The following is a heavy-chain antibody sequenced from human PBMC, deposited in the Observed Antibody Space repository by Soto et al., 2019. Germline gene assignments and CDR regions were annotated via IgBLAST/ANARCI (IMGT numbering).Heavy chain of an antibody. CDR1: GFSFDGYA. D-gene: IGHD6-6*01. V-gene: IGHV3-9*01. J-gene: IGHJ5*02. Sequence: GGSLRLSCAASGFSFDGYAMNWVRQPPGKGLEWVSGISWNSGNIDYADSVKGRFTISRDNAKNSLYLQMNSLRAEDTALYYCVKASAYSSSQGWFDPWGQGTMVTVSS. CDR2: ISWNSGNI. CDR3: VKASAYSSSQGWFDP.